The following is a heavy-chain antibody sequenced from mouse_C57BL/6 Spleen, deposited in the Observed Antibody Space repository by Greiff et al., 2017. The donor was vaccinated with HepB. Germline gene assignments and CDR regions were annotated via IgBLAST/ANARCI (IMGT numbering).Heavy chain of an antibody. CDR1: GFTFSNYW. CDR3: TGRDGNFLFAY. CDR2: IRLKSDNYAT. V-gene: IGHV6-3*01. D-gene: IGHD2-1*01. Sequence: EVQLVESGGGLVQPGGSMKLSCVASGFTFSNYWMNWVRQSPEKGLEWVAQIRLKSDNYATHYAESVKGRFTISKDDSKSSVYLQMNNLRAEDTGIYYCTGRDGNFLFAYWGQGTLVTVSA. J-gene: IGHJ3*01.